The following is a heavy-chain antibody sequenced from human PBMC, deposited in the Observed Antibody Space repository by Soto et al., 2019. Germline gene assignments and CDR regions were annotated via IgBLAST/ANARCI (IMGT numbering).Heavy chain of an antibody. V-gene: IGHV4-39*07. D-gene: IGHD2-21*01. J-gene: IGHJ3*02. CDR2: IYYSGST. Sequence: PSETLSLTCAVSGGSISSGGYSWSWIRQPPGKGLEWIGSIYYSGSTYYNPSLKSRVTISVDTSRKQFSLRLSSVTAADKAIYKCARYRGEPKFAFDNWGQGKIVNVS. CDR1: GGSISSGGYS. CDR3: ARYRGEPKFAFDN.